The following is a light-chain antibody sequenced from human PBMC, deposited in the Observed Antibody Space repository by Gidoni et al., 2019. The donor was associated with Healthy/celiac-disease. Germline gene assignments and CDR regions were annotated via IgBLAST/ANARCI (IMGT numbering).Light chain of an antibody. CDR1: QGISSY. J-gene: IGKJ2*01. Sequence: DIQLTQSPSFLSASVGDRVTITCRASQGISSYLAWYQQKPGKAPKLLIYAASTLQSGVPSRFSGSGSGTEFTLTISSLQPEDFATYYCQQLNSYPMYTFXHXTKLEIK. CDR2: AAS. CDR3: QQLNSYPMYT. V-gene: IGKV1-9*01.